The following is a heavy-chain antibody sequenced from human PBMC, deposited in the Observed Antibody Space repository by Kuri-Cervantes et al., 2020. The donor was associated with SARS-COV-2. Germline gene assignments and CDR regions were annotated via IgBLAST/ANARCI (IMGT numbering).Heavy chain of an antibody. CDR1: GYTFTGYY. V-gene: IGHV1-2*02. CDR2: INPNSGGT. D-gene: IGHD3-10*01. CDR3: ARDQRYYGSGREFDY. Sequence: ASVKVSCKASGYTFTGYYMHWVRQAPGQGLEWMGWINPNSGGTNYAQKFQGRVTMTRDTTISTAYMELSRLRSDDTAVYYCARDQRYYGSGREFDYWGQGTLVTVSS. J-gene: IGHJ4*02.